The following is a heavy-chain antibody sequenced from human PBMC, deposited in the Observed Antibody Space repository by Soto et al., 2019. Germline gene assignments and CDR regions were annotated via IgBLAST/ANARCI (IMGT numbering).Heavy chain of an antibody. CDR3: TKDWTGVRCPCMDV. J-gene: IGHJ6*02. Sequence: EVQLWESGGGLVQPGGSLRLSCAASGFTFTNYAMTWVRQAPGKGLEWVSTFSGSGGATYYADSVKGRFTISRDNSKNTLYLQMTSLRAEDTAVYYCTKDWTGVRCPCMDVWGQGTTVTVSS. CDR2: FSGSGGAT. CDR1: GFTFTNYA. V-gene: IGHV3-23*01. D-gene: IGHD2-8*02.